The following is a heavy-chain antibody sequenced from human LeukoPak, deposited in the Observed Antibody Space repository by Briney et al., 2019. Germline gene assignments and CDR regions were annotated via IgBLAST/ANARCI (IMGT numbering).Heavy chain of an antibody. D-gene: IGHD6-19*01. Sequence: KTSETLSLTCAAHGVSFSDNYWNWIRQPPGKGLEWIGEINHSGSTNYNPSLKSRATISVDTSKNQFSLKLSSVTTADTAVYYCARHFFVSVAGIISLPFYAFDIWGQGTMVTVSS. CDR2: INHSGST. J-gene: IGHJ3*02. CDR3: ARHFFVSVAGIISLPFYAFDI. V-gene: IGHV4-34*01. CDR1: GVSFSDNY.